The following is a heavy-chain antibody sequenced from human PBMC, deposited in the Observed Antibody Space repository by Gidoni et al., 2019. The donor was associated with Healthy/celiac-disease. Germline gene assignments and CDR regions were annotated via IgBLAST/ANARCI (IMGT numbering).Heavy chain of an antibody. CDR2: INHSGST. J-gene: IGHJ4*02. CDR3: ARGPFRLGWGYGSGSCDFDY. Sequence: QVQLQQWGAGLLKPSETLSLTCAVYGGSFRGDYWSWNRQPPGKGLEWIGEINHSGSTHSTPSLQSRVTISVDPSQHQFSLKLSSVPAADTAVYYCARGPFRLGWGYGSGSCDFDYWGQGTLVTVSS. CDR1: GGSFRGDY. D-gene: IGHD3-10*01. V-gene: IGHV4-34*01.